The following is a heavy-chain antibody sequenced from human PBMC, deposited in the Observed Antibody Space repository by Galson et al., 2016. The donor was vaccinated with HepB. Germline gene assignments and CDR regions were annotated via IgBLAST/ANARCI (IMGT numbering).Heavy chain of an antibody. D-gene: IGHD5-18*01. CDR2: IKQDGSYR. Sequence: SLRLSCAASGFSFSSSWMTWVRQSPGKGLEWVANIKQDGSYRHYVDSVKGRFTVSRDNAKNSLYLEMNSLRVEDTAVYYCAREGKGYSYGIDYWGQGTPGTVSS. V-gene: IGHV3-7*01. CDR1: GFSFSSSW. J-gene: IGHJ4*02. CDR3: AREGKGYSYGIDY.